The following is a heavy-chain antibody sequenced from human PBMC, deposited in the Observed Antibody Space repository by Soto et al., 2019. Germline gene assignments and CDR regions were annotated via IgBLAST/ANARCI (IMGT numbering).Heavy chain of an antibody. Sequence: QVLLQESGPGLMKPSQTLSLTCTVSGLTISSASYYWSWIRQHPGKGLEWVGNIYYNGSTYYSPSLKSRVTLWVDTSKNHFSLRLASVTAADTAVYYCARYRISVSWSKFDYWGQGTLVTVSS. V-gene: IGHV4-31*03. CDR3: ARYRISVSWSKFDY. CDR1: GLTISSASYY. D-gene: IGHD6-13*01. CDR2: IYYNGST. J-gene: IGHJ4*02.